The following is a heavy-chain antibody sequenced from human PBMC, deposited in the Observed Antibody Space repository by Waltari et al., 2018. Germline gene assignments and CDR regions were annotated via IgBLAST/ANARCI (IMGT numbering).Heavy chain of an antibody. Sequence: VQLVESGGGEVQPGRSLSLSCAAPGFTFSSYWISWVRQAPGKGLDWVANIKQDGSSKYYVDSVKGRFTISIDNAKNSLYLQMNSLRAEDTAVYYCARDRLSSSQLNYFDYWGQGTLVTVSS. CDR1: GFTFSSYW. CDR2: IKQDGSSK. V-gene: IGHV3-7*03. J-gene: IGHJ4*02. D-gene: IGHD6-13*01. CDR3: ARDRLSSSQLNYFDY.